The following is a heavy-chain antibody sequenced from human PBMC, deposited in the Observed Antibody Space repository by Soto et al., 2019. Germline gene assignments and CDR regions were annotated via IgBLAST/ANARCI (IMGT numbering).Heavy chain of an antibody. CDR2: IYYSGST. D-gene: IGHD3-10*01. J-gene: IGHJ5*02. CDR1: GGSISSSSYY. V-gene: IGHV4-39*01. CDR3: ARLFRVPPRYNWFDP. Sequence: SETLSLTCTVSGGSISSSSYYWGWIRQPPGKGLEWIGSIYYSGSTYYNPSLKSRVTISVDTSKNQFSLKLSSVTAADTAVYYCARLFRVPPRYNWFDPWGQGTLVTVSS.